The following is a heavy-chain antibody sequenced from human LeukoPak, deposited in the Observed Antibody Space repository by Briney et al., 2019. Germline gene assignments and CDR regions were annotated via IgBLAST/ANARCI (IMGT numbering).Heavy chain of an antibody. CDR3: AREIGGILVFDY. CDR1: GYKFTGYY. CDR2: INPNSGDS. Sequence: ASVRVSCKASGYKFTGYYMHWVRRAPGQGLEWMGWINPNSGDSHHAQKFQGRVTMTRDTSISTAYMELSRLRSDDTAVYYCAREIGGILVFDYWGQGTLVTVSS. V-gene: IGHV1-2*02. J-gene: IGHJ4*02. D-gene: IGHD5-18*01.